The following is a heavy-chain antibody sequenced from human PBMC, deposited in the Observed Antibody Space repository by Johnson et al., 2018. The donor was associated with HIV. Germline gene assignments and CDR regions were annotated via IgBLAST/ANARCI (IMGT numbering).Heavy chain of an antibody. CDR3: AGGRIGAFDI. D-gene: IGHD2-15*01. Sequence: QVQLVESGGGVVQPGGSLRLSCAASGFTFSSYAMHWVRQAPGKGLEWVAVISYDGSNKYSADSVQGRFTISRDNSKNTLYLQMNSLRAEDTAVYYCAGGRIGAFDIWGQGTMVTVSS. J-gene: IGHJ3*02. V-gene: IGHV3-30-3*01. CDR2: ISYDGSNK. CDR1: GFTFSSYA.